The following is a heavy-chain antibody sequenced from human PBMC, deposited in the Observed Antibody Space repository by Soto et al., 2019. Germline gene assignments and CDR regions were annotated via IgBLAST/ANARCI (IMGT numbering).Heavy chain of an antibody. Sequence: SETLSLTCAVSGYSISRGFYWGWIRQPPGKRLEWIGNIYHSGSTYFNPSLKSRVNMSVDTSENQFSLKLSSVTATDTALYYCARGALGSSAYFDYWGPGILVTAPQ. V-gene: IGHV4-38-2*01. D-gene: IGHD3-10*01. CDR3: ARGALGSSAYFDY. J-gene: IGHJ4*02. CDR1: GYSISRGFY. CDR2: IYHSGST.